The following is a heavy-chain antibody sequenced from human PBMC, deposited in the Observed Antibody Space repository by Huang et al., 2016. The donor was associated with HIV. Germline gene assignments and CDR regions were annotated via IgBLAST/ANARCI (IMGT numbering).Heavy chain of an antibody. J-gene: IGHJ4*02. CDR1: GFTFNTFG. CDR3: AKGGAGYHNGPDY. D-gene: IGHD2-8*01. Sequence: QVRLVESGGGVVKPGGSLTLSCEASGFTFNTFGMHWVRRARGKGRVWVEQIRFDGNKKLDEDSLKGRFTIFRENSRNMVYLEMNSLKGEDTAMYFCAKGGAGYHNGPDYWGQGTQVIVS. CDR2: IRFDGNKK. V-gene: IGHV3-30*02.